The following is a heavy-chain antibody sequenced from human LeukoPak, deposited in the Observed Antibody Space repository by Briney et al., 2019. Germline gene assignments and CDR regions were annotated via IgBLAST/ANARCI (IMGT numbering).Heavy chain of an antibody. V-gene: IGHV3-72*01. D-gene: IGHD2-2*01. CDR3: ARTSSTSYYYYYMDV. Sequence: PGGSLRLSCAASGFTFSDHYMDWVRQAPGKGLEWVGRTRNKANSYATEYAASVKGRFTISRDDSKNSLYLQMNSLRAEDTAVYYCARTSSTSYYYYYMDVWGKGTTVTVSS. CDR2: TRNKANSYAT. CDR1: GFTFSDHY. J-gene: IGHJ6*03.